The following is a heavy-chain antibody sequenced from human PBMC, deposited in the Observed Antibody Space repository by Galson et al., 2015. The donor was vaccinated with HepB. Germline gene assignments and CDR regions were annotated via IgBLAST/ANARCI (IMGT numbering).Heavy chain of an antibody. V-gene: IGHV3-30*03. J-gene: IGHJ6*02. D-gene: IGHD2-15*01. CDR3: ARDVDSEVGVGTMDV. CDR1: GFTFRGHG. Sequence: SLRLSCAASGFTFRGHGMHWVRQVPGEGLDWVAAISNDESRQLYKDSVEGRFTISRDDSKNTLYLQMNMLRHEDTSVYHCARDVDSEVGVGTMDVWGPGTTVVVSS. CDR2: ISNDESRQ.